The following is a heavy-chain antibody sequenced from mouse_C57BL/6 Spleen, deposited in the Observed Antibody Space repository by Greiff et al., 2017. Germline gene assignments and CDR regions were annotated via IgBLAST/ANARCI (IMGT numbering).Heavy chain of an antibody. Sequence: EVMLVESGGGLVKPGGSLKLSCAASGFTFSSYAMSWVRQTPEKRLEWVATISDGGSYTYYPDNVKGRFTISRDNAKNNLYLQMSHLKSEDTAMYYCARDTGDCYSYYFDYWGQGTTLTVSS. V-gene: IGHV5-4*01. CDR3: ARDTGDCYSYYFDY. D-gene: IGHD2-3*01. CDR2: ISDGGSYT. J-gene: IGHJ2*01. CDR1: GFTFSSYA.